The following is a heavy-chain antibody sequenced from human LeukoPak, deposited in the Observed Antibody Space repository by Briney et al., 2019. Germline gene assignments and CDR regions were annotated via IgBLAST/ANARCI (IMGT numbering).Heavy chain of an antibody. Sequence: GGSLRLSCAASGFTFNTYSVNWVRQAPGKGLEWVSSISGSSNSIYYADSVKGRFTISRDNAKNSPYLQMNSLRAEDTAVYYCATEWATLGYWGQGTLVTVSS. V-gene: IGHV3-21*01. CDR3: ATEWATLGY. CDR1: GFTFNTYS. D-gene: IGHD5-12*01. CDR2: ISGSSNSI. J-gene: IGHJ4*02.